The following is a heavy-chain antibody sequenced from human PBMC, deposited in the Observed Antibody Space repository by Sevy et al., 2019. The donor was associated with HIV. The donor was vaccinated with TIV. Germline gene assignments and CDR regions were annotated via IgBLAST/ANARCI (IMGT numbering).Heavy chain of an antibody. V-gene: IGHV3-15*01. D-gene: IGHD3-10*01. Sequence: GESLKISCAASGFTFSNAWMSWVRQAPGKGLEWVGRIKSKTDGGTTDYAAPVKGRFTISRDDSKNTLYLQMNSLKTEDTAIYYCTTDSRTRGLSALLDYWGQGTLVTVSS. CDR2: IKSKTDGGTT. CDR3: TTDSRTRGLSALLDY. J-gene: IGHJ4*02. CDR1: GFTFSNAW.